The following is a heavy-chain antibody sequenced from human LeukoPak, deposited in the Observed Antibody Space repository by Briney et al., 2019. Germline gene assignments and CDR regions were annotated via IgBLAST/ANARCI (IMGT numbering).Heavy chain of an antibody. D-gene: IGHD3-10*01. CDR2: IRHDGSDK. J-gene: IGHJ4*02. CDR1: GFTFSNYN. Sequence: GGSLRLSCAASGFTFSNYNMHWVRQAPGKGLEWVTFIRHDGSDKHYADSVKGRFTISRDNSKNTLFLQMNSPRAEDTAVYYCARDYSSGSYPRIYFDYWGQGTLVTVSS. CDR3: ARDYSSGSYPRIYFDY. V-gene: IGHV3-30*02.